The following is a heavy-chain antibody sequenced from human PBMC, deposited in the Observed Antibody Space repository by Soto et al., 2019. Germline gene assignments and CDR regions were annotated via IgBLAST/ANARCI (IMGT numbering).Heavy chain of an antibody. CDR1: GGSISSSSYY. Sequence: PSETLSLTCTVSGGSISSSSYYWGWIRQPPGKGLEWIGSIYYSGSTYYNPSLKSRVTISVDTSKNQFSLKLSSVTAADTAVYYCARHGTDYGVDYWGQGTLVTVS. D-gene: IGHD4-17*01. CDR2: IYYSGST. CDR3: ARHGTDYGVDY. J-gene: IGHJ4*02. V-gene: IGHV4-39*01.